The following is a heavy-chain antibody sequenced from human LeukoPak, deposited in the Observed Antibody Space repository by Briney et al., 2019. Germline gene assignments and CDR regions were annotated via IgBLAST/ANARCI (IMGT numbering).Heavy chain of an antibody. CDR2: ISWNSGSI. CDR1: GSTFDDYA. V-gene: IGHV3-9*03. J-gene: IGHJ4*02. Sequence: GRSLRLSCAASGSTFDDYAMHWVRQAPGKGLEWVSGISWNSGSIGYADSVKGRFTISRDNAKNSLYLQMNSLRAEDMALYYCAKSRDYYYGSGNFDYWGQGTLVTVSS. D-gene: IGHD3-10*01. CDR3: AKSRDYYYGSGNFDY.